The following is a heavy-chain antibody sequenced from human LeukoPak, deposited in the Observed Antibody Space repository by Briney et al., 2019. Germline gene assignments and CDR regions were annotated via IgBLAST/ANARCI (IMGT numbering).Heavy chain of an antibody. CDR1: GYTFTSYY. J-gene: IGHJ4*02. D-gene: IGHD6-13*01. V-gene: IGHV1-46*01. CDR2: INPSGGST. Sequence: GASVKVSCKASGYTFTSYYMHWVRQAPGQGLEWMGIINPSGGSTSYAQKFQGRVTMTRDTSTSTVYMELSSLRSEDTAVYYCARERKAAAGTGGGDSGVAYWGQGTLVTVSS. CDR3: ARERKAAAGTGGGDSGVAY.